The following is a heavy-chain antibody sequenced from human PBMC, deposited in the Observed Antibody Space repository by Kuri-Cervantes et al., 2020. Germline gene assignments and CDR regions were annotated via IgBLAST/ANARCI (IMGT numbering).Heavy chain of an antibody. CDR3: ARGTDLTTVTASEWFDP. J-gene: IGHJ5*02. V-gene: IGHV1-46*01. CDR2: INPSGGST. D-gene: IGHD4-17*01. CDR1: GYTLTELS. Sequence: ASVKVSCKVSGYTLTELSMHWVRQAPGQGLEWMGIINPSGGSTSHAQKFQGRVTMTRDTSTSTVYMELSSLRSEDTAVYYCARGTDLTTVTASEWFDPWGQGTLVTVSS.